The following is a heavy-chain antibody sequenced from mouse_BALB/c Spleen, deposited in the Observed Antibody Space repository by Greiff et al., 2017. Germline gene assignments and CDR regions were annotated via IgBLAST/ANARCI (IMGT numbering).Heavy chain of an antibody. CDR2: INPSTGYT. CDR3: ARSKYYGSSYSWFAY. V-gene: IGHV1-7*01. CDR1: GYTFTSYW. J-gene: IGHJ3*01. Sequence: VQLQESGAELAKPGASVKMSCKASGYTFTSYWMHWVKQRPGQGLEWIGYINPSTGYTEYNQKFKDKATLTADKSSSTAYMQLSSLTSEDSAVYYCARSKYYGSSYSWFAYWGQGTLVTVSA. D-gene: IGHD1-1*01.